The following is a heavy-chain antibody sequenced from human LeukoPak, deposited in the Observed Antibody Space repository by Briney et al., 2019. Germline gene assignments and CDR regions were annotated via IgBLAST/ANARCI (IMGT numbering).Heavy chain of an antibody. CDR3: ARSVYYDSSGYYFPARWFDP. Sequence: PSETLSLTCTVSGGSISSGGYYWSWIRQPAGKGLEWIGRIYSSGSTNYNPSLKSRVTISVDTSKNQFSLKLSSVTAADTAVYYCARSVYYDSSGYYFPARWFDPWGQGTLVSVTS. CDR1: GGSISSGGYY. D-gene: IGHD3-22*01. J-gene: IGHJ5*02. V-gene: IGHV4-61*02. CDR2: IYSSGST.